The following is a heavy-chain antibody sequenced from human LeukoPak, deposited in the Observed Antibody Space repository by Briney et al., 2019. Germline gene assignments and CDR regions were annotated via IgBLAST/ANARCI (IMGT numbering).Heavy chain of an antibody. V-gene: IGHV4-61*02. CDR2: IYTSGST. Sequence: SQTLSLTCTVSGGSISSGSYYWSWIRQPAGKGLEWIGRIYTSGSTNYNPSPKSRVTISVDTSKNQFSLKLSSVTAADTAVYYCARSRYGVLDYWGQGTLVTVSS. J-gene: IGHJ4*02. D-gene: IGHD4-17*01. CDR3: ARSRYGVLDY. CDR1: GGSISSGSYY.